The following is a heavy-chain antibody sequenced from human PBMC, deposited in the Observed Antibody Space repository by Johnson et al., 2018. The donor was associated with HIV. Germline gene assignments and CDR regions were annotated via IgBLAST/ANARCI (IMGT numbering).Heavy chain of an antibody. CDR2: INGDGSRT. Sequence: VQLVESGGGLVQPGGSLRLSCGGSGFTFSNYWVQWVRQAPGKGLVWVSRINGDGSRTSYADSVKGRFTIARDNAKNTLYLQMNSLKTEDTDVYYCTTAPTTWIQVWSLGAFDIWGQGTMVTVSS. J-gene: IGHJ3*02. D-gene: IGHD5-18*01. CDR3: TTAPTTWIQVWSLGAFDI. CDR1: GFTFSNYW. V-gene: IGHV3-74*01.